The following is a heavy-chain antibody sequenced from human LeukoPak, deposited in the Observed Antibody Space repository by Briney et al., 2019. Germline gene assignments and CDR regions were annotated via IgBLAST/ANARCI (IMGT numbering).Heavy chain of an antibody. J-gene: IGHJ5*02. CDR3: ARVLLLRFLGDNWFDP. D-gene: IGHD3-3*01. CDR2: IIPIFGTA. CDR1: GGTFSSYA. Sequence: SVKVSCKASGGTFSSYAISWVRQAPGQGLEWMGRIIPIFGTANYAQKFQGRVTITTDESKSTAYMELSSLRSEDTAVYYCARVLLLRFLGDNWFDPWGQGTLVTVSS. V-gene: IGHV1-69*05.